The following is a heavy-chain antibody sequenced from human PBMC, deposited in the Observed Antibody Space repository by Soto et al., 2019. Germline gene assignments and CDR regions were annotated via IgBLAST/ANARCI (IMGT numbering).Heavy chain of an antibody. CDR3: ASHRFNYYDDTVYYYFDY. V-gene: IGHV1-18*04. CDR2: ISGHNGNT. CDR1: GYSFTSYG. Sequence: QVQLVQSGAEVKKPGASVKVSCKASGYSFTSYGISWVRQAPGQGPEWMGWISGHNGNTNHPQSLQGRVTMTTDTSRNTAYMELRSLRSDDTAVYYSASHRFNYYDDTVYYYFDYWGQGTLVTVSS. D-gene: IGHD3-22*01. J-gene: IGHJ4*02.